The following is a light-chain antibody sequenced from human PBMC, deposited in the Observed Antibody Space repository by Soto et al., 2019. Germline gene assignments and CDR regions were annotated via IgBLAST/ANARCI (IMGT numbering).Light chain of an antibody. CDR2: DVS. CDR3: SSFTSTTTYV. CDR1: SSDVGSHDL. J-gene: IGLJ1*01. V-gene: IGLV2-14*02. Sequence: QSALTQPAPVSXSPGQSIAISCTGTSSDVGSHDLVSWYQQQSGKVPKLIIYDVSSRPSRVSNRFSGSKSGNTASLTISGLQAEDEADYYCSSFTSTTTYVFGTGTKVTVL.